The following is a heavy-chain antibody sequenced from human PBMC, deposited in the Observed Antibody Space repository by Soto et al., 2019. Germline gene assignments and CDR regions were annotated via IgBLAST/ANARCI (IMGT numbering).Heavy chain of an antibody. V-gene: IGHV4-39*01. CDR1: GGSISSTSYY. CDR3: ARLNGYCVSTGCHGYYGMDV. D-gene: IGHD2-2*03. J-gene: IGHJ6*02. CDR2: MSYSGST. Sequence: SETLSLTCTVSGGSISSTSYYWGWIRQPPGKGLEWIGSMSYSGSTHYNPSLKSRVTISVDTSKNQFSLKVSSVTAADTAVYYCARLNGYCVSTGCHGYYGMDVWGQGTTVTVSS.